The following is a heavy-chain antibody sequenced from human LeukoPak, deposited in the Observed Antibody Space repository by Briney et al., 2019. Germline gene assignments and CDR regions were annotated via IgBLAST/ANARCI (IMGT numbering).Heavy chain of an antibody. Sequence: GGSLRLSCAASGFTFSSYWMSWVRQAPGKGLEWVASIKQDGSEKYYVDSVKGRFTISRDNAKNSPYLQMNSLRAEDTAVYYCARVSSSWYAADYWGQGTLVTVSS. CDR3: ARVSSSWYAADY. J-gene: IGHJ4*02. D-gene: IGHD6-13*01. CDR2: IKQDGSEK. V-gene: IGHV3-7*01. CDR1: GFTFSSYW.